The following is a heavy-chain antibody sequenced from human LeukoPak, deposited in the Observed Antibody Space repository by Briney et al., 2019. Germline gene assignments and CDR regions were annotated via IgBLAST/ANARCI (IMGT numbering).Heavy chain of an antibody. D-gene: IGHD2-21*01. CDR1: GFTFSSYA. CDR2: ISGSGGST. V-gene: IGHV3-23*01. J-gene: IGHJ5*02. CDR3: AKLPRYVFVDCWFDP. Sequence: GGSLRLSCAAPGFTFSSYAMSWVRQAPGKGLEWVSGISGSGGSTYYADSVKGRFTISRDNSKNTLYLQMNSLRAEDTAVYYCAKLPRYVFVDCWFDPWGQGTLVSVSS.